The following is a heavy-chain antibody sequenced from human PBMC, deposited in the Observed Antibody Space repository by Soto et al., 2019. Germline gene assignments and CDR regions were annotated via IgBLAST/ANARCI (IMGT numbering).Heavy chain of an antibody. Sequence: VQLVESGGGLIQPGGSLRLSCAASGFTVSSKYMTSVRQAPGKGLEWVSVIYGGGTTYYADSVKGRFTISRDNSKNTLYLQVNSLRAEDTAVYYCVQTTGWPGFDFWGQGTLVTVSS. D-gene: IGHD6-19*01. CDR3: VQTTGWPGFDF. CDR1: GFTVSSKY. CDR2: IYGGGTT. V-gene: IGHV3-53*01. J-gene: IGHJ4*02.